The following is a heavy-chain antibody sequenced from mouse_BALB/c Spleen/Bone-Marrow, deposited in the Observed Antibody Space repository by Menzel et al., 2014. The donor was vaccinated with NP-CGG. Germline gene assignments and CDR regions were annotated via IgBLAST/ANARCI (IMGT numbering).Heavy chain of an antibody. CDR2: ISSGSSTI. J-gene: IGHJ2*01. D-gene: IGHD3-2*02. CDR3: ARSRLRGYYFDY. CDR1: GFTFRSFG. Sequence: EVKLVESGGGLVQPGGPRKFSWAPSGFTFRSFGMHWVRQAPEKGLEWVANISSGSSTIYYADTLKCRFTISRDNPKNTLFLQMTSLRSEDTAMYCCARSRLRGYYFDYWGQGTTLPVSS. V-gene: IGHV5-17*02.